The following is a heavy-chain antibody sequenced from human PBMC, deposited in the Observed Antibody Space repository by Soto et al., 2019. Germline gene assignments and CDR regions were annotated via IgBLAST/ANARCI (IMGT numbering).Heavy chain of an antibody. J-gene: IGHJ4*02. CDR2: IYYSGST. Sequence: ASETLSLTCTVSGGSISSSSYYWGWIRQPPGKGLEWIGSIYYSGSTYYNPSLKSRVTISVDTSKNQFSLKLSSVTAADTAVYYCARRYDFWSGSQVDYWGQGTLVTVSS. V-gene: IGHV4-39*01. CDR3: ARRYDFWSGSQVDY. CDR1: GGSISSSSYY. D-gene: IGHD3-3*01.